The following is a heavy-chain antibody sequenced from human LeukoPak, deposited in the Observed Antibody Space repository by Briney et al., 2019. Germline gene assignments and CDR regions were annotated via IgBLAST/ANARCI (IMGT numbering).Heavy chain of an antibody. V-gene: IGHV3-23*01. J-gene: IGHJ3*02. D-gene: IGHD4-17*01. CDR1: GFTFSGYA. CDR3: AKDRAVTPNSVDGFDI. Sequence: GGSLRLSCAASGFTFSGYAMNWVRQAPGKGLEWVSVITSGGGYTYYADSVKGRFTISLDNSKNTLYLQLNSLRAEDTAVYYCAKDRAVTPNSVDGFDIWGQGTMVTVSS. CDR2: ITSGGGYT.